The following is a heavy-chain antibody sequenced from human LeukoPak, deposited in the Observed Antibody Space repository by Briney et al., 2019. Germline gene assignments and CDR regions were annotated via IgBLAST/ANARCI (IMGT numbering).Heavy chain of an antibody. CDR2: IYYSGST. J-gene: IGHJ3*02. Sequence: SETLSLTCTFSGGSISSSSYYWGWIRQPPGMGLEWIGSIYYSGSTYYNPSLKSRVTISVDTSKNQFSLKLSSVTAADTAVYYCARQERYQLLPDAFDIWGQGTMVTVSS. CDR3: ARQERYQLLPDAFDI. D-gene: IGHD2-2*01. CDR1: GGSISSSSYY. V-gene: IGHV4-39*07.